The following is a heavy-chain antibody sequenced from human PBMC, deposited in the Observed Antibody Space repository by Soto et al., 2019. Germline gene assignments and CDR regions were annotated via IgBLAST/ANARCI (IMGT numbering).Heavy chain of an antibody. Sequence: GASVKVSCKASGYTFTSYGISCVRQAPGQGLEWMGWISAYNGNTNYAQKLQGRVTMTTDTSTSTACMELRSLRSDDTAVYYCARDQLVPAALDYWGQGTLVTVSS. D-gene: IGHD2-2*01. CDR1: GYTFTSYG. CDR3: ARDQLVPAALDY. V-gene: IGHV1-18*01. CDR2: ISAYNGNT. J-gene: IGHJ4*02.